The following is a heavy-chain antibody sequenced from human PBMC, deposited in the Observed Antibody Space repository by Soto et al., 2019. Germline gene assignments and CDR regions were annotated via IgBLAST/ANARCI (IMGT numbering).Heavy chain of an antibody. J-gene: IGHJ3*02. CDR3: ARATLRFLEWPVGDAFDI. Sequence: GGSLRLSCAASGFTFSSYWMSWVRQAPGKGLEWVANIKQDGSEKYYVDSVKGRFTISRDNAKNSLYLQMNSLRAEDTAVYYCARATLRFLEWPVGDAFDIWGQGTMVTV. CDR2: IKQDGSEK. D-gene: IGHD3-3*01. V-gene: IGHV3-7*03. CDR1: GFTFSSYW.